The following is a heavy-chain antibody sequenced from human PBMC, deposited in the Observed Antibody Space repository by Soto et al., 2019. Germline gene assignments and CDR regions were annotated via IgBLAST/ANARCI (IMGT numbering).Heavy chain of an antibody. V-gene: IGHV3-48*01. D-gene: IGHD3-9*01. CDR1: GFSFTPYS. CDR2: ISTSSSTI. CDR3: ARVDILTGANFDF. Sequence: EVQLVASGGGLVQPGGSLRLSCAASGFSFTPYSMTWVRQAPGKELEWVSYISTSSSTIYYADSVKGRFTISRDNANNSLHPQMHSLRAADTAVYYCARVDILTGANFDFWGQGTLVTVSS. J-gene: IGHJ4*02.